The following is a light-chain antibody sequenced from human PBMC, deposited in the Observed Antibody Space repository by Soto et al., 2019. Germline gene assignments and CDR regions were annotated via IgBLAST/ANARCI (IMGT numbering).Light chain of an antibody. CDR3: QQCGSSPLT. CDR1: QSVSGSD. Sequence: EIVLTQSPGTLSLSPGERATLSCRASQSVSGSDLFWYQQKPGQAPRVIIYGASSRATGIPDRFSGSGSGTDFTLTISRLEPEDFAVYYRQQCGSSPLTFGGGTKVEIK. J-gene: IGKJ4*01. CDR2: GAS. V-gene: IGKV3-20*01.